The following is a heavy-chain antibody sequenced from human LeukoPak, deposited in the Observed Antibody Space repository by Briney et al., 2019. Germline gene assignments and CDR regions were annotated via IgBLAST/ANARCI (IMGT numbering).Heavy chain of an antibody. V-gene: IGHV3-30*03. J-gene: IGHJ4*02. CDR1: GFTFCSYA. Sequence: GGPLRLPCAASGFTFCSYAMHGPRRAPGRGRGWGAVISYDGTNKYYADSVKGRFNISRDNSKNTVYLQMNSLRAEDTAVYYCVRDRTTVVTPRSDYWGQGTLVTVSS. D-gene: IGHD4-23*01. CDR3: VRDRTTVVTPRSDY. CDR2: ISYDGTNK.